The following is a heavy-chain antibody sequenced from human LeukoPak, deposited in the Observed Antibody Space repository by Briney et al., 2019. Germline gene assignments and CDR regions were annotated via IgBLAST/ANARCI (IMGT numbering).Heavy chain of an antibody. Sequence: GGSLRLPCAASGFTFSTYAMHWVRQAPGKGLEHVSYISSGGVKKNYEDSVRGRFTISRDNSKNTLYLHMGSLRAEDMAVYYCAREEAPVGGSSFVYWGQGTLFTVSS. D-gene: IGHD1-26*01. CDR1: GFTFSTYA. J-gene: IGHJ4*02. CDR3: AREEAPVGGSSFVY. CDR2: ISSGGVKK. V-gene: IGHV3-64*02.